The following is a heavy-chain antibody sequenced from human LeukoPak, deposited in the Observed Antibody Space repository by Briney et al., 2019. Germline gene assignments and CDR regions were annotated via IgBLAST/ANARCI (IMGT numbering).Heavy chain of an antibody. Sequence: SETLSLTCTVSGGSISSYYWSWIRQPPGKGLGWIGYIFYSASTNYNPSLKSRVTISVDTSKNQFSLKLSSVTAADTAVYYCARSDYYGSGSYGPSIFDYWGQGTLVTVSS. V-gene: IGHV4-59*01. CDR2: IFYSAST. CDR3: ARSDYYGSGSYGPSIFDY. J-gene: IGHJ4*02. CDR1: GGSISSYY. D-gene: IGHD3-10*01.